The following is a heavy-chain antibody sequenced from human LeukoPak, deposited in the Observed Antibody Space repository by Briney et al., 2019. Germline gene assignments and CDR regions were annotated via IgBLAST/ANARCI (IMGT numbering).Heavy chain of an antibody. CDR1: GGTFSSYA. D-gene: IGHD2-15*01. V-gene: IGHV1-69*01. CDR3: ARAFEVAAKKGYFDP. CDR2: IIPIFGTA. Sequence: SVKVSCKASGGTFSSYAISGVRQAPGEGLEWMAGIIPIFGTANYAQKFQGRVTITADESTSTAYMELSSLRSEDTAVYYCARAFEVAAKKGYFDPWSQGTLVTVSS. J-gene: IGHJ5*02.